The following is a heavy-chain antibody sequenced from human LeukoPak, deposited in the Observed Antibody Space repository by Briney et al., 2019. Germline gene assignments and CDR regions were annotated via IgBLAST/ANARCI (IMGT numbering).Heavy chain of an antibody. D-gene: IGHD3-10*01. V-gene: IGHV1-18*01. Sequence: ASVKVSCKASGYTFTSYGISWVRQAPGQGLEWMGWISAYNGNTNYAQKLQGRVTMTTDTSTSTAYMELRSLRSDDTAVYYCARGRYYYGSGPPTSYYFDYWGQGTLATVSS. CDR2: ISAYNGNT. CDR1: GYTFTSYG. J-gene: IGHJ4*02. CDR3: ARGRYYYGSGPPTSYYFDY.